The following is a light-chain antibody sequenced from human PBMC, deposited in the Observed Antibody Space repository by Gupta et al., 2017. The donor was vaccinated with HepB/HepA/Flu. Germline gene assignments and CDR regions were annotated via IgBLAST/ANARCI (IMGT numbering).Light chain of an antibody. CDR3: GTWDSSLSVLWV. V-gene: IGLV1-51*02. CDR2: ENN. J-gene: IGLJ3*02. Sequence: QSVLTQPPSVSAPPGQKVTISCSGSSSNIGNNYVSWYQQLPGTAPKLLIYENNKRPSGIPDRFSGSKSGTSATLGITGLQTGDEADYYCGTWDSSLSVLWVFGGGTKLTVL. CDR1: SSNIGNNY.